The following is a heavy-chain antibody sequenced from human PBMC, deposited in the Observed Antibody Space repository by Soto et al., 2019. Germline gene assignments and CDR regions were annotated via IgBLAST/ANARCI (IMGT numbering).Heavy chain of an antibody. D-gene: IGHD2-2*01. Sequence: SETLSLTCTVSGGSISSGGYYWSWIRQHPGKGLEWIGYIYYSGSTYYNPSLKSRVTISVDTSKNQFSLKLSSVTAADTAVYYCARLIKWAAAMPMFDYWGQGTLVTVSS. CDR1: GGSISSGGYY. CDR3: ARLIKWAAAMPMFDY. J-gene: IGHJ4*02. V-gene: IGHV4-31*03. CDR2: IYYSGST.